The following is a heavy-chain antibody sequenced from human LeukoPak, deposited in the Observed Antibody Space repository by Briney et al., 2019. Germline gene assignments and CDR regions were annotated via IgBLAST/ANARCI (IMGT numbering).Heavy chain of an antibody. CDR3: ASRNYYDSSERDY. V-gene: IGHV1-69*02. CDR2: IIPILGIA. CDR1: GYSFTGYY. D-gene: IGHD3-22*01. J-gene: IGHJ4*02. Sequence: ASVKVSCKASGYSFTGYYMHWVRQAPGQGLEWMGRIIPILGIANYAQKFQGRVTITADKSASTAYMELSSLRSEDTAVYYCASRNYYDSSERDYWGQGTLVTVSS.